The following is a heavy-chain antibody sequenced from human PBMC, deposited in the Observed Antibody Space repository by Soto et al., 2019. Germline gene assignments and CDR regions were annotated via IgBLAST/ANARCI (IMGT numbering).Heavy chain of an antibody. J-gene: IGHJ4*02. D-gene: IGHD6-19*01. V-gene: IGHV3-23*01. CDR2: ISGSGGST. Sequence: GGSLRLSCAASGFTFSSYAMSWVRQAPGKGLEWVSAISGSGGSTYYADSVKGRFTISRDNSKNTLYLQMNSLRAEDTAVYYCAKSNTKGWYHRAYYFDYWGQGTLVTVSS. CDR3: AKSNTKGWYHRAYYFDY. CDR1: GFTFSSYA.